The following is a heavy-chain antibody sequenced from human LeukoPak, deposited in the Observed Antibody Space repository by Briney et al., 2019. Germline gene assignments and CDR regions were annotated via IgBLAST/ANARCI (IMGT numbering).Heavy chain of an antibody. D-gene: IGHD1-26*01. CDR3: ARGHSGSYQRTDAFDL. J-gene: IGHJ3*01. Sequence: PGGSLRLSCAASGFAFPSYSMNWVRQAPGKGLEWLSSISGRSDYIYYADSVKGRLTASRDDAKSSLYLQMNSLRAEDTAVYYCARGHSGSYQRTDAFDLWGQGTMVTVSS. CDR1: GFAFPSYS. V-gene: IGHV3-21*01. CDR2: ISGRSDYI.